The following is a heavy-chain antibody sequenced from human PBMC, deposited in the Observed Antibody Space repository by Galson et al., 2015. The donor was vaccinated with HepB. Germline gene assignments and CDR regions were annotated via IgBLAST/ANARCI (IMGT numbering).Heavy chain of an antibody. D-gene: IGHD4-11*01. J-gene: IGHJ3*02. V-gene: IGHV3-23*01. Sequence: SLRLSCAASGFTFSNHAMAWVRQAPGKGLEWVSSISQDGVGTFYADSVKGRFTISRDNSKNTLFLQMNSLRAEDTAVYYCARDPSDGQYGQIRDAFDIWGQETMVTVSS. CDR3: ARDPSDGQYGQIRDAFDI. CDR2: ISQDGVGT. CDR1: GFTFSNHA.